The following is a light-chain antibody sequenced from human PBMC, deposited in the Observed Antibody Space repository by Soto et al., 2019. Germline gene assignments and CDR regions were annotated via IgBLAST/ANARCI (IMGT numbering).Light chain of an antibody. CDR1: SADVGGYNY. CDR2: EVS. Sequence: QSVLTQPASVSGSPGQSIAISCTGSSADVGGYNYVSWYQQHPGKAPKLIIYEVSNRPSGIANRFSGSKSGNTASLTIAGHQAEDEADYYCSSYTSSSTLWVFGGGTKLTVL. J-gene: IGLJ3*02. V-gene: IGLV2-14*01. CDR3: SSYTSSSTLWV.